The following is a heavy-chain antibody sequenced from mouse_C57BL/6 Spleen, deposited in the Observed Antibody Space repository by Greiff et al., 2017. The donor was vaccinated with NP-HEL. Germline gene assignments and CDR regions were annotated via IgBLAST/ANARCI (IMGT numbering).Heavy chain of an antibody. CDR2: IYPGSGST. Sequence: QVQLQQPGAELVKPGASVKMSCKASGYTFTSYWITWVKQRPGQGLEWIGDIYPGSGSTNYNEKFKSKATLTVDTSSSTAYMQLSSLTSEDSAVYYCASPLYYCGSSYFDYWGQGTTLTVSS. D-gene: IGHD1-1*01. CDR1: GYTFTSYW. J-gene: IGHJ2*01. CDR3: ASPLYYCGSSYFDY. V-gene: IGHV1-55*01.